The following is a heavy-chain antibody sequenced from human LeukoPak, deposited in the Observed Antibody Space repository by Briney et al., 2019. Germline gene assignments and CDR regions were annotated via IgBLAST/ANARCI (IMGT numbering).Heavy chain of an antibody. Sequence: GGSVRLSCAASGLAFSAYKMHWVRQAPRKGLVWVSRISTDGYTTDYADFVQGRFTASRDNTKNTWSLEMNSPRAEDTAVYYCVVGGSPGYWGQGTLVTVSS. CDR2: ISTDGYTT. CDR3: VVGGSPGY. D-gene: IGHD2-15*01. V-gene: IGHV3-74*01. J-gene: IGHJ4*02. CDR1: GLAFSAYK.